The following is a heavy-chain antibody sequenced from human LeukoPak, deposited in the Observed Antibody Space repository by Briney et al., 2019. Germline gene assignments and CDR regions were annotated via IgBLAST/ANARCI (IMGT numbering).Heavy chain of an antibody. J-gene: IGHJ4*02. Sequence: SETLSLTCTVSGGSISSYYWSWIRQPPGKGLEWIGYIYYSGSTNYNPSLKSRVTISVDTSKNQFSLKLSSVTAADTAVYYCASMTTVFYFDYWGQGTLVTVSS. CDR2: IYYSGST. D-gene: IGHD4-11*01. V-gene: IGHV4-59*01. CDR1: GGSISSYY. CDR3: ASMTTVFYFDY.